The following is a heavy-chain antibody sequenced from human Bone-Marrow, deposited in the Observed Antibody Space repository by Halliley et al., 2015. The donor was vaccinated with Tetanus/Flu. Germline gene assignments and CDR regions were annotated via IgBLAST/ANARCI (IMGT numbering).Heavy chain of an antibody. CDR2: IYGGGTT. V-gene: IGHV3-53*01. CDR1: GFTVSSNY. J-gene: IGHJ3*02. CDR3: SRGAQGALDI. Sequence: QLVQSGGGLIQPGGSLRLSCAVSGFTVSSNYMSWVRQAPGKGLEWVSVIYGGGTTHYADSVKGRFTISRDNSKNTLSLQMNSLGAEDTAVYYCSRGAQGALDIWGQGTMVTVSS.